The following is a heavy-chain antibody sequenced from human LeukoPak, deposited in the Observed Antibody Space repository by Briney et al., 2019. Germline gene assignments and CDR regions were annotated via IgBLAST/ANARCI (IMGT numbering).Heavy chain of an antibody. J-gene: IGHJ4*02. V-gene: IGHV3-23*01. CDR1: GFTFSNFA. CDR2: ITGSGGAT. D-gene: IGHD2-2*01. Sequence: GGSLRLSCAVSGFTFSNFAMSWVRQAPGTGLEWVSAITGSGGATFYAESVKGRFTISRDNSKRMLYLQMNSLRAEDTATYYCAKGVVGYCSSDSCYAYDSCGQGTLVTVSS. CDR3: AKGVVGYCSSDSCYAYDS.